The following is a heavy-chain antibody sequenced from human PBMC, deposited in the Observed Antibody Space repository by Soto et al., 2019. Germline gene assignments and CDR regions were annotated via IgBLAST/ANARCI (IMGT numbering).Heavy chain of an antibody. CDR1: GFSFSGYG. CDR2: ISIDGSNK. J-gene: IGHJ4*02. Sequence: HPGWSLGLSGASCGFSFSGYGMHWFRHAPGKGLEYVAFISIDGSNKYYADSVKGRFTISRDNSKNTLYLQMNSLRVEDTAVYYCAKGITIFGVVTSTYWGQGTLVTVSS. CDR3: AKGITIFGVVTSTY. D-gene: IGHD3-3*01. V-gene: IGHV3-30*18.